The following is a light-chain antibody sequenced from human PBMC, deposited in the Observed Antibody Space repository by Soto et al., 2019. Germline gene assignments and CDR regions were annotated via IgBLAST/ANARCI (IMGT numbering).Light chain of an antibody. CDR1: SSDVGAYNY. CDR2: DVI. V-gene: IGLV2-14*03. J-gene: IGLJ2*01. CDR3: SSFTSTSTPVV. Sequence: QSALTQPASVSGSPGQSITISCTGTSSDVGAYNYVSWYQQHPGKAPKIMIYDVINRPSGISNRFSGSKSGNTASLTIPGLQAEDEADYYCSSFTSTSTPVVFGGGTKLTVL.